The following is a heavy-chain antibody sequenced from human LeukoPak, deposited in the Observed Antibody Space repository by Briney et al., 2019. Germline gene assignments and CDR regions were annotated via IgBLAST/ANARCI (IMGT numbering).Heavy chain of an antibody. CDR3: ARGGAYGDYPLVGP. V-gene: IGHV3-33*01. D-gene: IGHD4-17*01. J-gene: IGHJ5*02. CDR1: GVTFSSYC. Sequence: GSLRLSCAASGVTFSSYCMPWVRQAPGKGLEWVAVIWYDGSNKYYADSVKGRFTISRDNSKNTLYLQMNSLRAEDTAVYYCARGGAYGDYPLVGPWGQGTLVTVSS. CDR2: IWYDGSNK.